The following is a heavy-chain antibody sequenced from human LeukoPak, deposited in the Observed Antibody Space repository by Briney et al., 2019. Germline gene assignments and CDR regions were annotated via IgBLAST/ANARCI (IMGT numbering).Heavy chain of an antibody. D-gene: IGHD3-22*01. CDR1: GYTFTSYD. V-gene: IGHV1-8*01. CDR2: MNPNSGNT. Sequence: ASVKVSCKASGYTFTSYDINWVRQATGQGLEWMGWMNPNSGNTGYAQKLQGRVTMTRNTSISTAYMELSSLRSEDTAVYYCARDKYYYDSSGLRSPLSDYWGQGTLVTVSS. J-gene: IGHJ4*02. CDR3: ARDKYYYDSSGLRSPLSDY.